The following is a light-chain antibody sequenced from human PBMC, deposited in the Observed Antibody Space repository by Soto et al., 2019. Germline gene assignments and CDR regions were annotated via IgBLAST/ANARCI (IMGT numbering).Light chain of an antibody. J-gene: IGKJ5*01. CDR2: GAS. CDR3: QQYDDWPPIT. V-gene: IGKV3-15*01. CDR1: QSIGSN. Sequence: EIVMTQSPATLSVSPGARATLSCRASQSIGSNVAWYQQRPGQVPRLLIYGASTRATGIPDRFSASGSGTECTLTITGLQSEDSAIYHCQQYDDWPPITFGQGTRLEIK.